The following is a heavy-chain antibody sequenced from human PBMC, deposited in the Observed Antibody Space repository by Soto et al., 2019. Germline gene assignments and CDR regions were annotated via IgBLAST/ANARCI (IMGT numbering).Heavy chain of an antibody. D-gene: IGHD2-2*01. V-gene: IGHV3-23*01. CDR2: ISGSGGST. Sequence: EVQLLESGGGLVQPGGSLRLSCAASGFTFSSYAMNWVRQAPGKGLEWVSAISGSGGSTYYAESVKGRFTISRDNSKNTLYLQMNSLRAEDTAVYYCAKSPLLVVPAAWIDYWGQGTLVTVSS. J-gene: IGHJ4*02. CDR3: AKSPLLVVPAAWIDY. CDR1: GFTFSSYA.